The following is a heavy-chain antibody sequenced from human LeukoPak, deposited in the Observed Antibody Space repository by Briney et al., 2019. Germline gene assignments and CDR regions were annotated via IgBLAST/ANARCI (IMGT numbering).Heavy chain of an antibody. CDR3: ARDCGGDCYSPFPYYYYYYMDV. CDR1: GYTFTSYD. Sequence: ASVKVSCKASGYTFTSYDINWVRQATGQGLEWMGWMNPNSGNTGYAQKFQGRVTITRNTSISTAYMELRSLRSDDTAVYYCARDCGGDCYSPFPYYYYYYMDVWGKGTTVTVSS. D-gene: IGHD2-21*02. J-gene: IGHJ6*03. V-gene: IGHV1-8*03. CDR2: MNPNSGNT.